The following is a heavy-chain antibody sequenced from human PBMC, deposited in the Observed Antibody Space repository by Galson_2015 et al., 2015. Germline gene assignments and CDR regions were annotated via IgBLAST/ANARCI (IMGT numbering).Heavy chain of an antibody. Sequence: SLRLSCAASGFTFSSYWMHWVRQAPGKGPVWVSLINTDGSSTTYADSVKGRFTISRDNAKNTLYLQMNSLRAEDTAVYYCARAWTTVTASWGQGTLVTVSS. CDR3: ARAWTTVTAS. CDR1: GFTFSSYW. J-gene: IGHJ4*02. CDR2: INTDGSST. V-gene: IGHV3-74*01. D-gene: IGHD4-17*01.